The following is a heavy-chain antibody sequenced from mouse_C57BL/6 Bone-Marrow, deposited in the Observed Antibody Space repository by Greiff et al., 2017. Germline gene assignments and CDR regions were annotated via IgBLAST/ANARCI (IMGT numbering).Heavy chain of an antibody. Sequence: VQRVESGAELARPGASVKLSCKASGYTFTSYGISWVKQRPGQGLEWIGEIYPRSGNTYYNEKFTGKATLTADKSASTAYMELRSLTSEDSAVYFCARGIWSGVATDFDVWGTGTTVTVSS. J-gene: IGHJ1*03. D-gene: IGHD1-1*01. CDR1: GYTFTSYG. V-gene: IGHV1-81*01. CDR3: ARGIWSGVATDFDV. CDR2: IYPRSGNT.